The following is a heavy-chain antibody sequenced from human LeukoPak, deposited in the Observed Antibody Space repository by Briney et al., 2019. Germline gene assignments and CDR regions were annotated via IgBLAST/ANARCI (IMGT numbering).Heavy chain of an antibody. V-gene: IGHV4-39*07. CDR3: ARVRYGGTGRYYYYYMDV. Sequence: PSETLSLTCTVSGGSISSRPYYWGWVRQPPGKGLEWIGTISYSGNTYYNPSLKSRVTISVDTSKNQFSLKLSSVTAADTAVYYCARVRYGGTGRYYYYYMDVWGKGTTVTVSS. J-gene: IGHJ6*03. CDR1: GGSISSRPYY. D-gene: IGHD4-23*01. CDR2: ISYSGNT.